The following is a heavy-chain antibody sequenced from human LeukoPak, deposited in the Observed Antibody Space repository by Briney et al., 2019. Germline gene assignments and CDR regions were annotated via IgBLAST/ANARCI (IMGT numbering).Heavy chain of an antibody. J-gene: IGHJ4*02. CDR1: GFSFNYYS. D-gene: IGHD3-16*01. CDR3: AREEGGYFDY. CDR2: VSYSGTT. Sequence: GGSLRLSCAASGFSFNYYSMNWVRQAPGEGLELVSFVSYSGTTHYADSVKGRFSISRDTAKNSLFLQMSSLRAEDTALYYCAREEGGYFDYWGQGTLVTVSS. V-gene: IGHV3-69-1*01.